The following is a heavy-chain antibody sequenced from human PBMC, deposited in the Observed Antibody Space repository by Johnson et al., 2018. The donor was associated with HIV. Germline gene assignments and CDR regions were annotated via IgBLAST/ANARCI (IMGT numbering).Heavy chain of an antibody. CDR1: GFTFRNYA. Sequence: QMQLVESGGGVVQPGRSLRLSCTASGFTFRNYAMHWVRQAPGKGLEWVALISYDGNNKYYADSVKGRFTISRDNSKNTLYLQMNSLRAEDTAVYYCAREDGSGWSTRGDDAFDIWGQGTMVTVSA. CDR2: ISYDGNNK. CDR3: AREDGSGWSTRGDDAFDI. J-gene: IGHJ3*02. V-gene: IGHV3-30*03. D-gene: IGHD6-19*01.